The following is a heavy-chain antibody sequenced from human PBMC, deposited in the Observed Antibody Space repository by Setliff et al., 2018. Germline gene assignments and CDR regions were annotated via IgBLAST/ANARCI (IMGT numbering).Heavy chain of an antibody. V-gene: IGHV4-39*07. CDR2: IFYSGST. D-gene: IGHD5-18*01. J-gene: IGHJ4*02. CDR1: GGSISSSSYY. Sequence: SETLSLTCTVSGGSISSSSYYWVWIRQPPGKGPEWIGNIFYSGSTYYNPSLKSRVTISIDTSKNQFSLKLSSVTAADTAVYFCASTTYGYSYDYWGQGTLVTVSS. CDR3: ASTTYGYSYDY.